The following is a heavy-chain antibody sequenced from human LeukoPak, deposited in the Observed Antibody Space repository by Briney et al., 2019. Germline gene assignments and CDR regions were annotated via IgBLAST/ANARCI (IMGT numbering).Heavy chain of an antibody. V-gene: IGHV4-39*07. CDR2: IYYSGST. J-gene: IGHJ6*02. CDR3: ARDYEDGAYGMDV. CDR1: GGSISTSGHY. Sequence: PSETLSLTCTVSGGSISTSGHYWAWIRQSPGKGLEWIGSIYYSGSTYYNPSLKSRVTISVDTSKNQFSLKLSSVTAADTAVYYCARDYEDGAYGMDVWGQGTTVTVSS. D-gene: IGHD3-3*01.